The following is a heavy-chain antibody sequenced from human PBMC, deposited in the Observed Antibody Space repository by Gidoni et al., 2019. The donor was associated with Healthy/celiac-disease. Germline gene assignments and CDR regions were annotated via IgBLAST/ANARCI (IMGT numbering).Heavy chain of an antibody. V-gene: IGHV3-30*04. J-gene: IGHJ5*02. CDR2: ISYDGSNK. CDR1: GFTFSSYA. CDR3: ASGVAVAGGGVYYNWFDP. D-gene: IGHD6-19*01. Sequence: QVQLVESGGGVVQPGRSLRLPCAASGFTFSSYARHWVRQAPGKGREWVAVISYDGSNKFYADSVKGRFTISRDNSKSTLYLQMNSLRAEDTAVYYCASGVAVAGGGVYYNWFDPWGQGTLVTVSS.